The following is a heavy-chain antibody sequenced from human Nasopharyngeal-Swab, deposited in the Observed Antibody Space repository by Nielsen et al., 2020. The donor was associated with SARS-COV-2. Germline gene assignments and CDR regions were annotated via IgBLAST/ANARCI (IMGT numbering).Heavy chain of an antibody. CDR1: GFTFGDYA. J-gene: IGHJ6*02. Sequence: GGSLRLSCTASGFTFGDYAMSWVRQAPGKGLEWVGFIRSKAYGGTTEYAASVKGRFTISRDDSKSIAYLQMNSLKTEDTAVYYCTRAKITMVRGVIIEYYYYYYGMDVWGQGTTVTVSS. CDR3: TRAKITMVRGVIIEYYYYYYGMDV. D-gene: IGHD3-10*01. V-gene: IGHV3-49*04. CDR2: IRSKAYGGTT.